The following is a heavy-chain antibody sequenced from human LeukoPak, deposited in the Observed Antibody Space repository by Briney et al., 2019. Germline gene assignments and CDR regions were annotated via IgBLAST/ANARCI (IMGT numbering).Heavy chain of an antibody. CDR2: INHSGST. V-gene: IGHV4-34*01. J-gene: IGHJ4*02. CDR1: GGSFSGYY. CDR3: ASLRITMVRGVIKTRDFDY. D-gene: IGHD3-10*01. Sequence: SETLSLTCAVYGGSFSGYYWSWIRQPPGKGLEWIGEINHSGSTNYNPSLKSRVTISVDTSKNQFSLKLSSVTAADTAVYYCASLRITMVRGVIKTRDFDYWGQGTLVTVSS.